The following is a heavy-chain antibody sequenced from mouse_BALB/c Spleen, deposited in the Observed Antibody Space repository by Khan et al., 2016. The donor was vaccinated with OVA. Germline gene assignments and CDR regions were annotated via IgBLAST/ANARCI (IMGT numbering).Heavy chain of an antibody. CDR3: ARAGRLFDY. Sequence: EVQLQESGPGLVKLSQSMSLTCSVTGYSITSGYYWNWIRQFPGNKLEWMGYITSGGSFNYNPSLKNRLPITRDTSNNQLFLKLNSVTPEDTATYYCARAGRLFDYWGQGTLVTVSA. CDR1: GYSITSGYY. D-gene: IGHD3-3*01. CDR2: ITSGGSF. V-gene: IGHV3-6*02. J-gene: IGHJ3*01.